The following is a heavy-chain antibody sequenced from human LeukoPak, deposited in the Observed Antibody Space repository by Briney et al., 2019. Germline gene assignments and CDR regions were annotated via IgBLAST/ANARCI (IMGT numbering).Heavy chain of an antibody. CDR3: ARGVATTGAIDY. V-gene: IGHV4-30-2*01. D-gene: IGHD5-12*01. CDR1: GGSISSGGYS. CDR2: IYHSGST. J-gene: IGHJ4*02. Sequence: KPSQTLSLTCAVSGGSISSGGYSWSWLRQPPGKGLEWIGYIYHSGSTYYNPSLKSRVTISVDRSKNQFSLKLSSVTAADTAVYYCARGVATTGAIDYWGQGTLVTVSS.